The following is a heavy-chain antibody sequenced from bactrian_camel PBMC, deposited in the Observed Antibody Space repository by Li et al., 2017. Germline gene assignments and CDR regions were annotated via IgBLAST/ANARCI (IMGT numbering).Heavy chain of an antibody. Sequence: DVQLVESGGGSVQAGGSLRLSCAASGYGASRYCMGWFRQAPGKEREGVATISLGGGVTYYSDSVKGRFSTSRDNAKNTLHLQMNDLQPEDTAMYYCAALISCADLEGVKKGFALIPFSGQGTQVTVS. CDR2: ISLGGGVT. D-gene: IGHD5*01. V-gene: IGHV3S40*01. J-gene: IGHJ4*01. CDR1: GYGASRYC.